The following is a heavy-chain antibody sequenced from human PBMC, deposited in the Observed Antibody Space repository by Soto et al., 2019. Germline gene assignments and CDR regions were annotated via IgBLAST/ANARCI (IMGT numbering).Heavy chain of an antibody. J-gene: IGHJ4*02. D-gene: IGHD6-19*01. V-gene: IGHV4-61*08. CDR3: ASTAHSSGWYSGGFDY. CDR2: IYYSGST. CDR1: DGSISSGGYY. Sequence: SQTLSLTYAVSDGSISSGGYYWSWIHQHPGKGLEWIGYIYYSGSTNYNPSLKSRVTISVDTSKNQFSLKLSSVTAADTAVYYCASTAHSSGWYSGGFDYWGQGTLVTVSS.